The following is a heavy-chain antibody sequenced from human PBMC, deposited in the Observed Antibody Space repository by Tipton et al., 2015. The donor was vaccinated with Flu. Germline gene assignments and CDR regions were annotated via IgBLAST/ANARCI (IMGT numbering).Heavy chain of an antibody. V-gene: IGHV3-48*03. D-gene: IGHD3-3*01. CDR2: ISSSGSTI. CDR3: AMSVGGVISTIDY. J-gene: IGHJ4*02. Sequence: SLRLSCAASGFTFSSYEMNWVRQAPGKGLEWVSYISSSGSTIYYADSVKGRFTISRDNAKNSLYLQMNSLRAEDTAVYYCAMSVGGVISTIDYWGQGTLVTVSS. CDR1: GFTFSSYE.